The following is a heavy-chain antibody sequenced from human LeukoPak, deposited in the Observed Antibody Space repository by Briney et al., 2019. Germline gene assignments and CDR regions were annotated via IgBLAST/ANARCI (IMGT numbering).Heavy chain of an antibody. J-gene: IGHJ4*02. V-gene: IGHV3-23*01. Sequence: PGGSLRLSCAASGFTFSSYAMSWVRQAPGKGLEWVSAISGSGGSTYYADSMKGRFTISRDNSKNTLYLQMNSLRAEDTAVYYCASALKTYYDILTGYYFDYWGQGTLVTVSS. CDR1: GFTFSSYA. CDR2: ISGSGGST. CDR3: ASALKTYYDILTGYYFDY. D-gene: IGHD3-9*01.